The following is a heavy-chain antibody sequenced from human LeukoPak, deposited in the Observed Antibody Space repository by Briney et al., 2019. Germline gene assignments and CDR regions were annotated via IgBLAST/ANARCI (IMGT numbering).Heavy chain of an antibody. V-gene: IGHV3-9*01. J-gene: IGHJ3*02. D-gene: IGHD6-13*01. Sequence: GGSLRLSCAASGFTFDDYAMHWVRQAPGKGLEWVSGISWNSGSIGYADSVKGRFTISRDNAKNSLYLQMNSLRAEDTALYYCAKDSEAAAGLDAFDIWGQGTMVTVSS. CDR1: GFTFDDYA. CDR2: ISWNSGSI. CDR3: AKDSEAAAGLDAFDI.